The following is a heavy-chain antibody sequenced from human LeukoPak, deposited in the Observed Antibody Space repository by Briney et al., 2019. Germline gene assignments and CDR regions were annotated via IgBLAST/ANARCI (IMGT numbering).Heavy chain of an antibody. J-gene: IGHJ4*02. V-gene: IGHV1-2*02. CDR1: GYTFTGYY. CDR2: INPNSGGT. CDR3: ARSTPGVVVAATRRHPGDY. D-gene: IGHD2-15*01. Sequence: ASVKVSCKASGYTFTGYYMHWVRQAPGQGLEWMGWINPNSGGTNYAQKFQGRVTMTRDTSISTAYMELSRLRSDDTAVYYCARSTPGVVVAATRRHPGDYWGQGTLVTVSS.